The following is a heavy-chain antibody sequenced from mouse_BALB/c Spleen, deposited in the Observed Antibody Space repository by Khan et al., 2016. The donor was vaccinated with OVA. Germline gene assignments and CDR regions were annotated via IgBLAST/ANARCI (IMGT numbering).Heavy chain of an antibody. J-gene: IGHJ4*01. CDR3: ARHPYFSYVMIY. D-gene: IGHD2-10*01. CDR2: INTYTGEP. Sequence: QVQLKQSGPELKKPGETVKISCKASGYTFTNYGMNWVKQAPGKGLKWMGWINTYTGEPTYADDFKGRFAFSLETSASTSYLQINNLKNEDTATYFCARHPYFSYVMIYWGQGTSVTVSS. V-gene: IGHV9-3-1*01. CDR1: GYTFTNYG.